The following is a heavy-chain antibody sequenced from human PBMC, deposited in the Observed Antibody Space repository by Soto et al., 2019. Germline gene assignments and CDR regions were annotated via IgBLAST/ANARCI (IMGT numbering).Heavy chain of an antibody. CDR2: IYWDDDK. Sequence: GLDLEWLALIYWDDDKRYSPSLKSRLTITKDTSKNQVVLTMTNMDPVDTATYYCAHKYPDTVTNYYWYFDLWGRGTLVTVSS. D-gene: IGHD4-17*01. CDR3: AHKYPDTVTNYYWYFDL. V-gene: IGHV2-5*02. J-gene: IGHJ2*01.